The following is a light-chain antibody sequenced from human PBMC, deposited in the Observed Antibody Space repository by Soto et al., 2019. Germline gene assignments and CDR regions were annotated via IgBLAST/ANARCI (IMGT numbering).Light chain of an antibody. CDR3: QQYDTSLRT. CDR1: QSVSSSY. CDR2: GAS. V-gene: IGKV3-20*01. Sequence: EMVFTQSPGTLSLSKGERATLSCRASQSVSSSYLAWYQQKAGQAPRLLIYGASNRATGIPDRFSGSGSGTDFTLSISRLEPEDFAVYYCQQYDTSLRTFGPGGKVDIK. J-gene: IGKJ1*01.